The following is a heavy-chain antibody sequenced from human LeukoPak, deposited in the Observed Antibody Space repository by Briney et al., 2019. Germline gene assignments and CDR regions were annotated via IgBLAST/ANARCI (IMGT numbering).Heavy chain of an antibody. D-gene: IGHD1-26*01. J-gene: IGHJ4*02. V-gene: IGHV3-21*01. CDR3: ARYSGNLLRHY. Sequence: PGGSLRLSCAASGXXXXXYSMXXXXXAPGXGLEWVSSISSSSXXXYYADSVKGRFTISRDNAKNSLYLQMNGLRAEDTAVYYCARYSGNLLRHYWGQGTLVTASS. CDR1: GXXXXXYS. CDR2: ISSSSXXX.